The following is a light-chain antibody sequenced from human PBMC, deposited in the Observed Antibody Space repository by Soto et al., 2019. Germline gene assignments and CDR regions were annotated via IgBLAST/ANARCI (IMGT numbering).Light chain of an antibody. CDR1: QSLVYSDGNTY. J-gene: IGKJ1*01. Sequence: VLTQTPLSSPVTLGQPASISCRSSQSLVYSDGNTYLSWLQQRPGQPPRLLIYQVSNRFSGVPDRFSGSGAGTYFTLKISRVDAEDVGFYSFIHFSHFPRTFGQGTKVEIK. CDR3: IHFSHFPRT. V-gene: IGKV2-24*01. CDR2: QVS.